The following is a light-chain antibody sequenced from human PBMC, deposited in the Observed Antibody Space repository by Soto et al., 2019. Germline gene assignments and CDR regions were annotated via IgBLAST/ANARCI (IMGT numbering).Light chain of an antibody. V-gene: IGLV2-11*01. CDR1: SSDVGGYNY. Sequence: QSALTQPRSVSGSPGQSVTISCTGTSSDVGGYNYVSWYQQHPGKAPKLMIHDVTKRPSGVPERFSGSKSGNRASLTISGLHAEDEADYYCCSYAGSYSFDVIFGGGTKLTVL. CDR2: DVT. J-gene: IGLJ2*01. CDR3: CSYAGSYSFDVI.